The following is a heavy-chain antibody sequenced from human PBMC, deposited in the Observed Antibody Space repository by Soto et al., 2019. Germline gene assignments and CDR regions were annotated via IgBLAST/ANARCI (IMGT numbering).Heavy chain of an antibody. J-gene: IGHJ6*02. D-gene: IGHD2-21*01. Sequence: QVQLQESGPGLVKPSQTLSLTCTVSGGSISSGGYYWYWIRQHPGKGLEWIGYIYYSGTTYYNPSLKSRVTISVDTSKKQFSLKLSSVTAADTAVYYCAASCVACGGFNYYGMAVWGQGTTVTVSS. CDR2: IYYSGTT. CDR1: GGSISSGGYY. V-gene: IGHV4-31*03. CDR3: AASCVACGGFNYYGMAV.